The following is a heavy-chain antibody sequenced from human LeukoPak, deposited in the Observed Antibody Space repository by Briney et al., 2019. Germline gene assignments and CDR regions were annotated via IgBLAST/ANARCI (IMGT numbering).Heavy chain of an antibody. CDR1: GFSFSRYW. CDR2: INQDVSRI. CDR3: ARLKDDVTKFDY. D-gene: IGHD2-8*01. J-gene: IGHJ4*02. Sequence: PGGSLRLSCAASGFSFSRYWMAWVRQAPGKGLEWVASINQDVSRIHYVDSVKGRFTISRDNAKNSLFLQMNSLRVEDTAVYYCARLKDDVTKFDYWGQGTLVTVSS. V-gene: IGHV3-7*01.